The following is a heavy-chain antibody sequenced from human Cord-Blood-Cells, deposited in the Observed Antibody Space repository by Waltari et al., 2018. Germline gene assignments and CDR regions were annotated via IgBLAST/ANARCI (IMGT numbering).Heavy chain of an antibody. V-gene: IGHV3-9*03. CDR3: AKAPIGIAAAGHFDY. Sequence: EVQLVESGGGLVQPGRSLRLSCAASGFTFDDYAMHLVRQAPGKGLEWVSGISWNSGSIGYADSVKGRFTTSRDNAKNSLYLQMNSLRAEDMALYYCAKAPIGIAAAGHFDYWGQGTLVTVSS. CDR2: ISWNSGSI. CDR1: GFTFDDYA. D-gene: IGHD6-13*01. J-gene: IGHJ4*02.